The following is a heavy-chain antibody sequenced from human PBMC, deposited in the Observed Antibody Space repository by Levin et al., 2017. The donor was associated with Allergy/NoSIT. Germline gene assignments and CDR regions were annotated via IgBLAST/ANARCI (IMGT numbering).Heavy chain of an antibody. D-gene: IGHD2-15*01. Sequence: SETLSLTCIVSGGSINNYHWSWIRQPPGKGLEWIGYIYYSGSTNYNPSLKSRVTMSVDTSKNQFSLTLNSVTDADTAVYYCARDRVVASSGTYYYYGMAVWGQGTTVTVSS. J-gene: IGHJ6*01. CDR2: IYYSGST. V-gene: IGHV4-59*01. CDR1: GGSINNYH. CDR3: ARDRVVASSGTYYYYGMAV.